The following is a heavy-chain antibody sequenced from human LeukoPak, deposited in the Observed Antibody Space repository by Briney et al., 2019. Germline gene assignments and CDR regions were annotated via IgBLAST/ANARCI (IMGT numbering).Heavy chain of an antibody. V-gene: IGHV4-59*01. Sequence: PSETLSLTCTVPGGSISSYYWSWIRQPPGKGLEWIGYIYYSGSTNYNPSLKSRVTISVDTSKNQFSLKLSSVTAADTAVYYCARSTRDGYTRFDYWGQGTLVTVSS. J-gene: IGHJ4*02. CDR1: GGSISSYY. CDR3: ARSTRDGYTRFDY. D-gene: IGHD5-24*01. CDR2: IYYSGST.